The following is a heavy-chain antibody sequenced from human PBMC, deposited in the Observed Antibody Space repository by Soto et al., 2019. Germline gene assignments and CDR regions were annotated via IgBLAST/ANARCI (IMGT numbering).Heavy chain of an antibody. CDR1: RYTFISYG. J-gene: IGHJ4*01. D-gene: IGHD1-1*01. CDR2: INVYNGKT. CDR3: ADVTTPEIYFVY. Sequence: ASVKVSCKASRYTFISYGFSWVRQAPGQGLEWMGWINVYNGKTNYAQNFQGRVTMTTDTSTTTAYMELRSLRSDDTAMYYCADVTTPEIYFVYWREGTLVPVSS. V-gene: IGHV1-18*01.